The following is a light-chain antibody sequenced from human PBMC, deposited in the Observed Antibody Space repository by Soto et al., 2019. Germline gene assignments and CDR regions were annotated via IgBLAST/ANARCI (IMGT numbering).Light chain of an antibody. Sequence: QSALTQPASVSGSPGQSITISCSGTSSDVGGYNSVSWYQQNPGKAPKVMIYDVSSRPSGVSDRFSGSKSGNTASLTISGLQAEDEGDYYCSSYTGSSTLVFGGGTQLTVL. CDR1: SSDVGGYNS. CDR3: SSYTGSSTLV. CDR2: DVS. V-gene: IGLV2-14*01. J-gene: IGLJ2*01.